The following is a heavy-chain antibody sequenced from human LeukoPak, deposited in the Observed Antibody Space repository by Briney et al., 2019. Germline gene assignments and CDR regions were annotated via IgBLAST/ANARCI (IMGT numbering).Heavy chain of an antibody. Sequence: PGGSLRLSCAASGFTFSSYAMSWVRQAPGKGLEWVSAISGGGGSTYYADSVKGRFTISRDNSKNTLYLQMNSLRAEDTAVYYCARDLRWAQSLYYGMDVWGQGTTVTVSS. D-gene: IGHD1-26*01. CDR3: ARDLRWAQSLYYGMDV. CDR2: ISGGGGST. V-gene: IGHV3-23*01. J-gene: IGHJ6*02. CDR1: GFTFSSYA.